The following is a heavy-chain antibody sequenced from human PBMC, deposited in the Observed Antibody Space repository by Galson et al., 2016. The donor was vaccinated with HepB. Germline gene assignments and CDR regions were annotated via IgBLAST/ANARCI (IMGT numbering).Heavy chain of an antibody. J-gene: IGHJ4*02. CDR2: ISSSGDTI. D-gene: IGHD3-9*01. CDR3: ASYPGYVPGN. CDR1: GFTFSSYE. Sequence: SLRLSCAASGFTFSSYEMNWVRQAPGKGLEWVSYISSSGDTIYYAHSLKGRFTITRDNAKNSLYLQMNSLRAEDTAVYYCASYPGYVPGNWGQGTLVTVSA. V-gene: IGHV3-48*03.